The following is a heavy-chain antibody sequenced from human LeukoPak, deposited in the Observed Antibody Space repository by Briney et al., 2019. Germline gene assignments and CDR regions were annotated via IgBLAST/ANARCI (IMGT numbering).Heavy chain of an antibody. Sequence: GGSLRLSCSASGFPFSSYAMHWVRQAPGKGLEYVSAISSNGDSSYYADSVKGRFTVSRDNFRNTLYLQMSSLRPEDTALYFCVNGRGLYAFDIWGQGTMVTVSS. V-gene: IGHV3-64D*06. J-gene: IGHJ3*02. D-gene: IGHD3/OR15-3a*01. CDR3: VNGRGLYAFDI. CDR2: ISSNGDSS. CDR1: GFPFSSYA.